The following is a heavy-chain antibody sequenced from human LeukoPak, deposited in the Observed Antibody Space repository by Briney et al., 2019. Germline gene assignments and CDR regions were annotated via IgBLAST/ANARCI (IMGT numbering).Heavy chain of an antibody. CDR2: IYPGDSDT. CDR3: ARHVYYYDSSGYGIDY. CDR1: GYSFTRYW. Sequence: GESLKISCKGSGYSFTRYWIGWLRQMPGKGREWMGIIYPGDSDTRYSPSFQGQVTISADKSISTAYLQWSSLKASDTAMYYCARHVYYYDSSGYGIDYWGQGTLVTVSS. J-gene: IGHJ4*02. D-gene: IGHD3-22*01. V-gene: IGHV5-51*01.